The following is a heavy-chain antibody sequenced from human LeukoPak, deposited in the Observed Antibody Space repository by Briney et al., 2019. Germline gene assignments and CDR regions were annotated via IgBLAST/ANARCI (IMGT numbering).Heavy chain of an antibody. J-gene: IGHJ5*02. D-gene: IGHD2/OR15-2a*01. CDR2: IFSSGST. Sequence: SGTLSLTCTVSGGSITGYYCSWIRQPPGKGLEWVGYIFSSGSTNYNPSLKSRVTISLDTSKSQFSLKLISVTASDTAVYYCARLTKFLTTYYPTPWGQGTLVTVSS. CDR3: ARLTKFLTTYYPTP. V-gene: IGHV4-59*08. CDR1: GGSITGYY.